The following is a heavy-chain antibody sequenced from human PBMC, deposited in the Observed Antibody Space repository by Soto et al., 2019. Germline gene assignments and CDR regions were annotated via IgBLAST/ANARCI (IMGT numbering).Heavy chain of an antibody. Sequence: PGGSLRLSCAASGFTFSSNAMSWARQAPGKGLGWVSAISGSGGSTYYADSVKGRFTISRDNSKNTLYLQMNSLRAEDTAVYYCAKVSSSIAARSSGIYYYGMDVWGQGTTVTVSS. CDR1: GFTFSSNA. D-gene: IGHD6-6*01. J-gene: IGHJ6*02. CDR3: AKVSSSIAARSSGIYYYGMDV. V-gene: IGHV3-23*01. CDR2: ISGSGGST.